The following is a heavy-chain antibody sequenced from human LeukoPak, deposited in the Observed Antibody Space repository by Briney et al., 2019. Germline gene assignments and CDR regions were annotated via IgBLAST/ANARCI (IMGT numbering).Heavy chain of an antibody. CDR2: IFTNGTT. Sequence: WETLSLTCTVSGGSIRHYYWSWIPHPAGKGLEWMGHIFTNGTTNYNPSLKRRVTMSLDKSRNQFSLKLRSVTAADTALYYCARDLREGSGRLYWFDPWRGEALVSVSS. CDR1: GGSIRHYY. D-gene: IGHD3-10*01. CDR3: ARDLREGSGRLYWFDP. V-gene: IGHV4-4*07. J-gene: IGHJ5*02.